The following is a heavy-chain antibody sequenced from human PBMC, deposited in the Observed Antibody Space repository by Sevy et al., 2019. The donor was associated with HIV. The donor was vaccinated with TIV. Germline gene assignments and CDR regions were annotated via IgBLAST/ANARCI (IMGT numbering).Heavy chain of an antibody. CDR2: ISAYNGNT. Sequence: ASVKVSCKASGYTFTSYGISWVRQAPGQGLEWMGWISAYNGNTNYAQMLQGRVTMTTDTSTSTAYMELRSLRSDDTAVYYCARRGGDYDILTGYYYYYYMDVWGKGTTVTVFS. V-gene: IGHV1-18*04. J-gene: IGHJ6*03. CDR1: GYTFTSYG. D-gene: IGHD3-9*01. CDR3: ARRGGDYDILTGYYYYYYMDV.